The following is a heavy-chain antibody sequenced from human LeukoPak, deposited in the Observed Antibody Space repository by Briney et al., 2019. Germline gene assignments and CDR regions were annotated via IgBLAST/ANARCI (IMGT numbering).Heavy chain of an antibody. CDR1: GYTFINYA. J-gene: IGHJ4*02. Sequence: ASVKVSCKASGYTFINYAIHWVRQAPGQRLEWMGWINAHNGDTKYSQKFQGRVAITRDTSANIVYMELGTLRFGDTAVYYCARGSTSDWPLEYWGRGILVTVSS. D-gene: IGHD2-21*02. CDR2: INAHNGDT. V-gene: IGHV1-3*01. CDR3: ARGSTSDWPLEY.